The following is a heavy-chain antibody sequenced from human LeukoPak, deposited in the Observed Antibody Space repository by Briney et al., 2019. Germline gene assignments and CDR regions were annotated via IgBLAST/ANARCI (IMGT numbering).Heavy chain of an antibody. V-gene: IGHV4-59*01. D-gene: IGHD3-3*01. CDR1: GGSIRSYY. CDR3: ARSYDTNFDY. Sequence: KPSETLSLTCTVSGGSIRSYYWSWIRQPPGKGLEWIGYIYFSGSTSYNPSLKSRVTISVDRSKNQLSLKLSSVAAADTAVYYCARSYDTNFDYWGQGTLVTVSS. CDR2: IYFSGST. J-gene: IGHJ4*02.